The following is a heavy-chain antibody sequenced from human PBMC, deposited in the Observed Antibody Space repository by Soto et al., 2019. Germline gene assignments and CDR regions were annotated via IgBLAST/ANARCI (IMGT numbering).Heavy chain of an antibody. CDR1: GGSISNSDDY. CDR2: IYFTGNT. Sequence: SETLSLTCTVSGGSISNSDDYWGWIRQPPGKGLEWIGSIYFTGNTYYNPSLKSRVTISVDTSKNQFSLKLSSVTAADTAVYYCARGVRGYYDSSGYSPWGQGTLVTVSS. J-gene: IGHJ5*02. D-gene: IGHD3-22*01. V-gene: IGHV4-39*07. CDR3: ARGVRGYYDSSGYSP.